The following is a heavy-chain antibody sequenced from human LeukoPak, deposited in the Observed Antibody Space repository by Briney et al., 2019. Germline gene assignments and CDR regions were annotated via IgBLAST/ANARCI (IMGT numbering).Heavy chain of an antibody. V-gene: IGHV3-7*01. CDR2: IKQDGSET. Sequence: GGSLRLSCAAYGFTFSRNWMSWVRQAPGKGREWVASIKQDGSETHYGDSVKGRFTISRDNAKNSLFLLMNSLTAEDTAMYYCAREYTWGQGTLVAVSS. J-gene: IGHJ5*02. CDR3: AREYT. D-gene: IGHD5-12*01. CDR1: GFTFSRNW.